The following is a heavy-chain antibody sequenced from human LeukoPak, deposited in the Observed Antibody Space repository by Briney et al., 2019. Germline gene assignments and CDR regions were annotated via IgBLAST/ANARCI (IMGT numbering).Heavy chain of an antibody. J-gene: IGHJ4*02. CDR3: AKDRSGSGFFDY. Sequence: PGGSLRLSCAASGFTFSTYALSWVRQAPGKGLEWVSAISGSGGSTYYADSVKGRFTISRDNSKNTLYLQMNSLRAGDTAVYYCAKDRSGSGFFDYWGQGTLVTVSS. V-gene: IGHV3-23*01. CDR1: GFTFSTYA. CDR2: ISGSGGST. D-gene: IGHD6-19*01.